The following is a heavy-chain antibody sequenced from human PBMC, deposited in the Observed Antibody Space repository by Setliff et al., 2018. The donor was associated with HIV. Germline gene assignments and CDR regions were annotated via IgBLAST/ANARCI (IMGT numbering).Heavy chain of an antibody. V-gene: IGHV1-69*06. J-gene: IGHJ6*03. D-gene: IGHD5-12*01. CDR3: AKEVATTYYYRYMDV. CDR1: GGTFSDSA. CDR2: IIPVFGTA. Sequence: ASVKVSCKASGGTFSDSAINWVRQAPGQGLEWMGRIIPVFGTANYAPKFPDRVTITADKSTSTAYLELSSLRSDDTAVYYCAKEVATTYYYRYMDVWSTG.